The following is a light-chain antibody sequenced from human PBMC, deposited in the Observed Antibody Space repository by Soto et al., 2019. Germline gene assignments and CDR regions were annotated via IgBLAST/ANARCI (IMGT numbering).Light chain of an antibody. J-gene: IGLJ1*01. CDR3: CSYVGATTYV. CDR1: SNTIGGYNV. Sequence: QSVLTQPASASGSPGQSITISCTGTSNTIGGYNVVSWYQQHPGTAPKVIIYEGIKRPSGVSNRFSGSISGSTASLTISGLQAEDEADYYCCSYVGATTYVFGTGTRSPS. CDR2: EGI. V-gene: IGLV2-23*01.